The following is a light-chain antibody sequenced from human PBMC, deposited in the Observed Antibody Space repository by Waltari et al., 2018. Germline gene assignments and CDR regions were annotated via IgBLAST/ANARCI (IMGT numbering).Light chain of an antibody. J-gene: IGLJ3*02. Sequence: QSALTQPRPVSGSPGQSVTLPCTGTSSDVGGYNYFSWYQHHPGKAPKLVIYDVSPRPSGVPDRFSGSKSGNTASLTIAGLQAEDEADYYCCSYAYTYWVVGGGTKLTVL. CDR1: SSDVGGYNY. CDR2: DVS. V-gene: IGLV2-11*01. CDR3: CSYAYTYWV.